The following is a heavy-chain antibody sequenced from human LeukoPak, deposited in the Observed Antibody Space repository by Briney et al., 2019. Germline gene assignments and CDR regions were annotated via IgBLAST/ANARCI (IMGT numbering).Heavy chain of an antibody. D-gene: IGHD5-18*01. CDR1: GFTFSSNS. Sequence: PGGSLRLSCVASGFTFSSNSLNWVRQAPGKGLEWVSYISSSGTIYYADSVKGRFTISRDNVKNSLYLQMNSLRAEDTAVYYCARAGYRYAYDYWGQGTLVTVSS. V-gene: IGHV3-48*04. CDR3: ARAGYRYAYDY. CDR2: ISSSGTI. J-gene: IGHJ4*02.